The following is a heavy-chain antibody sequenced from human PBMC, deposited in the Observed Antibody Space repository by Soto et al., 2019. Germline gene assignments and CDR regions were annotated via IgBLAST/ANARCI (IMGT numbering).Heavy chain of an antibody. V-gene: IGHV4-39*02. CDR2: ISYSGTT. Sequence: PSETLSLTCTVSGGSISSSGNYWGWVRQPPGKGLEWIGSISYSGTTYYNPSLKSRVTISVDTSKNQFSLKLGSVTAADTAVYYCAREKDASGDYWGQGTLVTVSS. CDR1: GGSISSSGNY. CDR3: AREKDASGDY. D-gene: IGHD3-10*01. J-gene: IGHJ4*02.